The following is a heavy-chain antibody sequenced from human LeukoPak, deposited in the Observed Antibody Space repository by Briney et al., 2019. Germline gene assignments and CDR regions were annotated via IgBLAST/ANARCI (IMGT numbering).Heavy chain of an antibody. CDR3: ARGDIVATMFFDY. J-gene: IGHJ4*02. CDR2: INSDGSST. Sequence: GGSLRLSCAASGFTLTDYWMRWVRQAPGKGLVWVSHINSDGSSTSYADSVKGRFTISRDNAKNTLYLQMNSLRAEDTAVYYCARGDIVATMFFDYWGQGALVAVSS. V-gene: IGHV3-74*01. D-gene: IGHD5-12*01. CDR1: GFTLTDYW.